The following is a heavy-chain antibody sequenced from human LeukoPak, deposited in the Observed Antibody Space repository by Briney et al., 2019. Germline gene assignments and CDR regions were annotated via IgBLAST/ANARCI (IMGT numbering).Heavy chain of an antibody. Sequence: ASVKVSCKASGYTFTGYYIHWVRQAPGQGLEWMGIINPSGGSTSYAQKFQGRVTMTRDTSTSTVYMELSSLKSEDTAVYYCARDRAMATMDYWGQGTLVTVSS. CDR2: INPSGGST. V-gene: IGHV1-46*01. CDR1: GYTFTGYY. CDR3: ARDRAMATMDY. D-gene: IGHD5-24*01. J-gene: IGHJ4*02.